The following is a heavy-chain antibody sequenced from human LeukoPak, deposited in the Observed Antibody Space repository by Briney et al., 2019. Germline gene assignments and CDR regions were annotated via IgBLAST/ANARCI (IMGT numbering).Heavy chain of an antibody. CDR3: ASRGAHGDYWYFDL. Sequence: PSETLSLTCTVSGGSISSSSYYWGWIRQPPGKGLEWIGSIYYSGSTYYNPSLKSRVTISVDTSKNQFSLKLSYVTAADTAVYYCASRGAHGDYWYFDLWGRGTLVTVSS. D-gene: IGHD4-17*01. CDR2: IYYSGST. CDR1: GGSISSSSYY. J-gene: IGHJ2*01. V-gene: IGHV4-39*01.